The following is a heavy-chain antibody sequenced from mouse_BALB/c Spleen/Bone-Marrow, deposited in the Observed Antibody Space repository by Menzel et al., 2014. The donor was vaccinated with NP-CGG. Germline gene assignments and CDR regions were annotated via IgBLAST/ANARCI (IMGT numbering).Heavy chain of an antibody. CDR2: ISSGGGST. CDR3: ARHEDGYYDAMDY. Sequence: EVKLVESGGGLVKPGGSLKLSCAASGFAFSSYDMSWVRQTPEKRLEWVAYISSGGGSTYYPDTVKGRFTISRDNAKNTLYLQTSSLKSEDTAMYYCARHEDGYYDAMDYWGQGTSVTVSS. J-gene: IGHJ4*01. CDR1: GFAFSSYD. D-gene: IGHD2-3*01. V-gene: IGHV5-12-1*01.